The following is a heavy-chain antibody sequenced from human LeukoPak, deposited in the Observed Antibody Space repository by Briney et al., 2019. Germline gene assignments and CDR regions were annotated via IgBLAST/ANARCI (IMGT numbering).Heavy chain of an antibody. Sequence: SETLSLTCTVSGDSMNDHYWTWIRQPPGKGLEWIGHIYRSGTTNYNPSLKSRVTMSVDTSNNQFALKLSSVTAADTAVYYCARMGYYDNTGDYLSCSRFDPWGQGALVTVSS. J-gene: IGHJ5*02. CDR2: IYRSGTT. CDR3: ARMGYYDNTGDYLSCSRFDP. CDR1: GDSMNDHY. D-gene: IGHD3-22*01. V-gene: IGHV4-59*11.